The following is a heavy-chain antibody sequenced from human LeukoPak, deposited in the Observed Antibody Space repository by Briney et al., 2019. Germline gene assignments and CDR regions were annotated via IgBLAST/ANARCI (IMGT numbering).Heavy chain of an antibody. CDR1: GYTFTGYY. CDR2: INPKSGDI. J-gene: IGHJ4*02. V-gene: IGHV1-2*06. Sequence: ASVKVSCKASGYTFTGYYIHWVRQAPGQGLEWMGRINPKSGDINYAQKFQGRVAMTRDTSISTVYMELSRLRSDDTAVYYCARSPNGLWNFDYWGQGTLVTVSS. D-gene: IGHD2-8*01. CDR3: ARSPNGLWNFDY.